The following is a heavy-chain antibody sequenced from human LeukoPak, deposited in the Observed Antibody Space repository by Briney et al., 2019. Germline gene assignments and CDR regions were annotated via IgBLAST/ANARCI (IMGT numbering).Heavy chain of an antibody. J-gene: IGHJ3*02. CDR3: AREDLSIAVAGTVAFDI. D-gene: IGHD6-19*01. CDR2: ISSSSSYI. Sequence: PGGSLRFSCAASGFTFSSYSMNWVRQAPGKGLEWVSSISSSSSYIYYADSVKGRFTISRDNAKNSLYLQMNSLRAEDTAVYYCAREDLSIAVAGTVAFDIWGRGTMVTVSS. V-gene: IGHV3-21*01. CDR1: GFTFSSYS.